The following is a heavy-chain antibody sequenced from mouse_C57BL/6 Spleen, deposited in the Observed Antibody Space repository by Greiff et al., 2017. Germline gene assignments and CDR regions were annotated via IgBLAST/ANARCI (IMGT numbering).Heavy chain of an antibody. CDR3: ARLGYGSSFGFAY. J-gene: IGHJ3*01. CDR2: INPSTGGT. D-gene: IGHD1-1*01. Sequence: EVQLQQSGPELVKPGASVKISCKASGYSFTGYYMNWVKQSPEKSLEWIGEINPSTGGTTYNQKFKAKATLTVDKSSSTAYMQLKRLTSEDSAVYYCARLGYGSSFGFAYWGQGTLVTVSA. V-gene: IGHV1-42*01. CDR1: GYSFTGYY.